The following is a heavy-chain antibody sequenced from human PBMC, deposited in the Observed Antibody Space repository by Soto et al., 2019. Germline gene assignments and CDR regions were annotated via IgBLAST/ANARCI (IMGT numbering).Heavy chain of an antibody. CDR3: ARGLSFPIMITSGAFDI. J-gene: IGHJ3*02. V-gene: IGHV3-66*01. CDR2: IYSGGST. CDR1: GFTVSSNY. D-gene: IGHD3-16*01. Sequence: GGSLRLSCAASGFTVSSNYMSWVRQAPGKELERDSVIYSGGSTYYADSEKGRFTISRDNSKNTLYLQMNSLRAEDTAVYYCARGLSFPIMITSGAFDIWGQGTMVTVSS.